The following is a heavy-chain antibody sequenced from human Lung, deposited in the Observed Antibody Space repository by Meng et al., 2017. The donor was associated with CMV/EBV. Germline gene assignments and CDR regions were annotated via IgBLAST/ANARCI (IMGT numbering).Heavy chain of an antibody. Sequence: GGSLRLXCAASGFTFSSYDMHWVRQATGKGLEWVSAIGTAGDTYYPGSVKGRFTISRENAKNSLYLQMNSLRAEDTAVYYCARDHFVVVPASYGMDVWGQGXTVTVSS. J-gene: IGHJ6*02. CDR1: GFTFSSYD. CDR3: ARDHFVVVPASYGMDV. CDR2: IGTAGDT. D-gene: IGHD2-2*01. V-gene: IGHV3-13*01.